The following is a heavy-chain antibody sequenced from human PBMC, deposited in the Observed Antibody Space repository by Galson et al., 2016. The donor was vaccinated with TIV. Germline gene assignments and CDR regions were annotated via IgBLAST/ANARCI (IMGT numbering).Heavy chain of an antibody. J-gene: IGHJ6*02. CDR2: TYYRSKWYN. CDR1: GDSVSSNSA. Sequence: CAISGDSVSSNSAWNWIRQSPSRGLEWLGRTYYRSKWYNDYALSVKSRITINPDTSKNQFSLQLNSMTPGDTAVYYCARDRTLPGYYYNGMDVWGQGTTVTVSS. CDR3: ARDRTLPGYYYNGMDV. V-gene: IGHV6-1*01. D-gene: IGHD1/OR15-1a*01.